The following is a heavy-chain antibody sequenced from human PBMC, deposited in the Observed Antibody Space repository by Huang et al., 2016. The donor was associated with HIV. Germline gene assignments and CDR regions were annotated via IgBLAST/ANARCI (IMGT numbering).Heavy chain of an antibody. J-gene: IGHJ4*03. CDR3: AREGQNWLGKPFGALAF. Sequence: QAQLVQSGAAVMKPGSSVRVSCKASGVSFSDYAFSWVRRAPGQGLDWMGGSIPRFGLTNYAPGVQGRVTISAEKSSNTVYLELTSLRSGDTAVYYCAREGQNWLGKPFGALAFWGQGTEVIVSS. CDR2: SIPRFGLT. CDR1: GVSFSDYA. V-gene: IGHV1-69*10. D-gene: IGHD3-16*01.